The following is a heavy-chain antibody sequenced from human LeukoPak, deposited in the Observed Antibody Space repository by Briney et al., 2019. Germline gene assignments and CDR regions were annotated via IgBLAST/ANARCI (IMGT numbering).Heavy chain of an antibody. CDR1: GYSFTAFY. V-gene: IGHV1-2*06. Sequence: GASVKVSCKASGYSFTAFYMHWVRQAPGQGLEWMGRINPNSGGTNFAQKFQGRVTMTSDTSISTAYMELNNLRSADTAVYYCARDVEARTWGLGNYWGQGTLVTVSS. CDR2: INPNSGGT. J-gene: IGHJ4*02. CDR3: ARDVEARTWGLGNY. D-gene: IGHD3-16*01.